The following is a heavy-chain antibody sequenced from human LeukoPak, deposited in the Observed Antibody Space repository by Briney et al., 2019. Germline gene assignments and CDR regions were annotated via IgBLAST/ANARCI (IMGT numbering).Heavy chain of an antibody. CDR1: GFTVRNNY. CDR3: TRDGGSFCDFDY. D-gene: IGHD1-26*01. CDR2: INTDGRIT. V-gene: IGHV3-64*02. Sequence: GGSLRLSCAASGFTVRNNYMAWVRQAPGKGLEYVSVINTDGRITYYADSVKGRFTISRDNSKNTVYLQMGSLRGEDMAVYYCTRDGGSFCDFDYWGQGALVTVSS. J-gene: IGHJ4*02.